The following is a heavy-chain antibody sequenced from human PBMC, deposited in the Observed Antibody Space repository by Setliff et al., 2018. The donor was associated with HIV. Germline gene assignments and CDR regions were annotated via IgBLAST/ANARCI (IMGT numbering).Heavy chain of an antibody. J-gene: IGHJ4*02. V-gene: IGHV1-18*01. CDR3: ARDLAPIAAAGTSDY. D-gene: IGHD6-13*01. Sequence: GASVKVSCKASDYTFTSYGIHWVRQAPGQGLEWMGWISAYNGNTNYAQKLQGRVTMAKDTSTSTAYMELRSLRSDDTAVYYCARDLAPIAAAGTSDYWGQGTLVTVSS. CDR2: ISAYNGNT. CDR1: DYTFTSYG.